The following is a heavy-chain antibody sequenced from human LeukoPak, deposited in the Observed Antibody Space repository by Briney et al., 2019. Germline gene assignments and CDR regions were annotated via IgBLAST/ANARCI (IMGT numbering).Heavy chain of an antibody. Sequence: GGSLRLSCAASGFTFSSYGMHWVRQAPGKGLEWVAVISYDGSNKYYADSVKGRFTISRDNSKNTLYLQMNSLRAEDTAVYYCARGYCSSASCSLGLDYWGQGTLVTVSS. CDR2: ISYDGSNK. CDR1: GFTFSSYG. D-gene: IGHD2-2*01. J-gene: IGHJ4*02. V-gene: IGHV3-30*03. CDR3: ARGYCSSASCSLGLDY.